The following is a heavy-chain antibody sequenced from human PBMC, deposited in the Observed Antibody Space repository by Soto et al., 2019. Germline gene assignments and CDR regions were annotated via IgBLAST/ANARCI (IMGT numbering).Heavy chain of an antibody. D-gene: IGHD5-12*01. CDR3: ASREMATSTKYYYGMDV. CDR2: INAGNGNT. V-gene: IGHV1-3*01. J-gene: IGHJ6*02. Sequence: GASVKVSCKASGYTFTIYAMHWVRQAPGQRLEWMGWINAGNGNTKYAQKFQGRVTITRDTSTSTAYMELSSLRSEDTAVYYCASREMATSTKYYYGMDVWGQGTTVTVSS. CDR1: GYTFTIYA.